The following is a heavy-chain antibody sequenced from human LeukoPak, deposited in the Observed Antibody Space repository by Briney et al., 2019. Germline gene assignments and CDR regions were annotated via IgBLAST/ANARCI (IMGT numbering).Heavy chain of an antibody. CDR1: GGSISSYY. J-gene: IGHJ6*03. Sequence: SETLSLTCTVSGGSISSYYWSWIRQPPGKGLEWIGYIYYSGSTNYNPSLKSRVTISVDTSKTQFSLKLSSVTAADTAVYYCARLWRGTRGYYYFMDVWGKGTTVTISS. D-gene: IGHD1-14*01. CDR3: ARLWRGTRGYYYFMDV. V-gene: IGHV4-59*12. CDR2: IYYSGST.